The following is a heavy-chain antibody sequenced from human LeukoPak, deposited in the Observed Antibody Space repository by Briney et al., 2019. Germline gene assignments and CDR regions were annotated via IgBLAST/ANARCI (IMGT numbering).Heavy chain of an antibody. CDR2: INHSGST. CDR3: ARHKRDIVVVPVAILRYYYYYMDV. CDR1: GGSFSGYY. Sequence: SETLSLTCAVYGGSFSGYYWSWIRQPPGKGLEWIGEINHSGSTNYNPSLKSRVTISVDTSKNQFSLKLSSVTAADTAVYYCARHKRDIVVVPVAILRYYYYYMDVWGKGTTVTISS. J-gene: IGHJ6*03. D-gene: IGHD2-2*01. V-gene: IGHV4-34*01.